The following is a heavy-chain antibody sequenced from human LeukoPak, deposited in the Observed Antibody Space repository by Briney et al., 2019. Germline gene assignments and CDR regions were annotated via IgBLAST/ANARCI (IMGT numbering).Heavy chain of an antibody. CDR3: ARVGVYYYDSSGYSNWFDP. Sequence: GGSLRLSCAASGFNVSRNYMTWVRQAPGKGLEWVSVIYIGGSTYYADSVKGRFTISRDNAKNSLYLQMNSLRAEDTAVYYCARVGVYYYDSSGYSNWFDPWGQGTLVTVSS. CDR2: IYIGGST. CDR1: GFNVSRNY. D-gene: IGHD3-22*01. J-gene: IGHJ5*02. V-gene: IGHV3-53*01.